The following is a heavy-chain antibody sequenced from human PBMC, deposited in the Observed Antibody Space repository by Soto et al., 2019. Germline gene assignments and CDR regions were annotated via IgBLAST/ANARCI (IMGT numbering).Heavy chain of an antibody. V-gene: IGHV4-34*01. D-gene: IGHD3-3*01. Sequence: SETLSLTCAVYGGSFSGYYWSWIRQPPGKGLEWIGEINHSGSTNYNPSLKSRVTISVDTSKNQFSLKLSSVTAADTAVYYCARSAWYYDFWSGYYTMDVWGKGTTVTVSS. CDR3: ARSAWYYDFWSGYYTMDV. CDR1: GGSFSGYY. CDR2: INHSGST. J-gene: IGHJ6*03.